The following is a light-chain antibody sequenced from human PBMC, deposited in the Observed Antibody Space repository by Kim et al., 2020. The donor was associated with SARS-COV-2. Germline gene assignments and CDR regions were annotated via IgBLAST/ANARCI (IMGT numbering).Light chain of an antibody. Sequence: QLVLTQSPSASASLGASVKLTCTLSSGHNNYAITWHQQQPEKGPRYLMKVNSDGSHTKGDGIPDRFSGSSSGAERYLTISSLQSEDEADYYCQTWGTGIRWVFGGGTKLTVL. J-gene: IGLJ3*02. V-gene: IGLV4-69*01. CDR2: VNSDGSH. CDR3: QTWGTGIRWV. CDR1: SGHNNYA.